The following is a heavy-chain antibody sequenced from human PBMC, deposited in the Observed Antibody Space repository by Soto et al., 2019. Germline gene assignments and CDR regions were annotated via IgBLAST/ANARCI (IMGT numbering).Heavy chain of an antibody. CDR1: GFTFTSSA. Sequence: SVKVSCKASGFTFTSSAVQWVRQARGQRLEWIGWIVVGSGNTNYAQKFQERVTITRDMSTSTAYMELSSLRSEDTAVYYCAAVGEYCSGGSCYHDAFDIWGQGTMVTVSS. CDR3: AAVGEYCSGGSCYHDAFDI. CDR2: IVVGSGNT. V-gene: IGHV1-58*01. J-gene: IGHJ3*02. D-gene: IGHD2-15*01.